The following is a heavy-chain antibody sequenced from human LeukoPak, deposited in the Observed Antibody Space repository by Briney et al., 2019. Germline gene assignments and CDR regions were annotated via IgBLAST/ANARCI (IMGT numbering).Heavy chain of an antibody. Sequence: GGSLRLSCAASGFAFGGYAMSWVRQAPGKGLEWVASIAGSGNFAYYAESVKGRFTISRDNSQSTVFLQGSGLRAEDTALYFCAEPHYPDQGGYYSGSYYFDYWGQGALVTVSS. CDR2: IAGSGNFA. V-gene: IGHV3-23*01. D-gene: IGHD3-22*01. J-gene: IGHJ4*02. CDR1: GFAFGGYA. CDR3: AEPHYPDQGGYYSGSYYFDY.